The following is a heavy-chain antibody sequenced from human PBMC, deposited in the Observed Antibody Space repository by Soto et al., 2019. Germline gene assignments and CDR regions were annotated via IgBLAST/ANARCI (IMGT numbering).Heavy chain of an antibody. CDR3: VRNYNTGYYPFDY. V-gene: IGHV4-4*07. J-gene: IGHJ4*02. D-gene: IGHD3-22*01. CDR2: IYPGGST. CDR1: GDSISDYD. Sequence: QVQLQESGPGMVKPSETLSLTCTVSGDSISDYDWSWIRQPAGKGLEWIGRIYPGGSTNYNPSLKSRVTMSVDTSKNQFSLKLSSVTAADSAVYYCVRNYNTGYYPFDYWGQGTQVTVSS.